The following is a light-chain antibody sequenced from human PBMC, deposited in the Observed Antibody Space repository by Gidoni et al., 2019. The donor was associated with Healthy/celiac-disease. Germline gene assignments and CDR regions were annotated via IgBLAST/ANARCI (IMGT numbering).Light chain of an antibody. J-gene: IGKJ4*01. V-gene: IGKV1-27*01. CDR2: AAS. Sequence: DIQMTQSPSSLSASVGDRVTITCRASQCISNYLAWYQQKPGKVPKLLIYAASTLQSGVPSRFSGSGSGTDFTLTISSLQPEDVATYYCQKYNSAPLTFGGXTKVEIK. CDR3: QKYNSAPLT. CDR1: QCISNY.